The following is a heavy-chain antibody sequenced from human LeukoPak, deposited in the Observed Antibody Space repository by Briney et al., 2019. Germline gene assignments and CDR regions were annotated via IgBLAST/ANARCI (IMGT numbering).Heavy chain of an antibody. CDR3: ARSARIAARRPAGWFDP. J-gene: IGHJ5*02. CDR1: GYTFTGYY. CDR2: INPNSGGT. V-gene: IGHV1-2*02. D-gene: IGHD6-6*01. Sequence: RASVKVSCKASGYTFTGYYMHWVRQAPGQGLEWMGWINPNSGGTNYAQKFQGRVTMTRDTSISTAYMELSRLRSDDTAVYYCARSARIAARRPAGWFDPWGQGTLVTVSS.